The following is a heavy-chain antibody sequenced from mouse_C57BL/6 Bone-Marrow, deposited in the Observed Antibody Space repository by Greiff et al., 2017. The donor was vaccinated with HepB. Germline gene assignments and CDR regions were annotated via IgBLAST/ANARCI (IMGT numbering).Heavy chain of an antibody. D-gene: IGHD2-4*01. J-gene: IGHJ4*01. V-gene: IGHV14-4*01. CDR3: TLHCSYDYAYYYAMDY. CDR2: IDPENGDT. CDR1: GFNIKDDY. Sequence: VHVKQSGAELVRPGASVKLSCTASGFNIKDDYMHWVKQRPEQGLEWIGWIDPENGDTEYASKFQGKATITADTSSNTAYLQLSSLTSEDTAVYYCTLHCSYDYAYYYAMDYWGQGTSVTVSS.